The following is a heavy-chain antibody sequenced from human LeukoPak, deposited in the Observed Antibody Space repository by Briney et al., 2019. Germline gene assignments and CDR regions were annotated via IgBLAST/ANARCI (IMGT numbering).Heavy chain of an antibody. CDR2: ISGGGGST. Sequence: GGSLRLSCAASGFTFSSYAMSWVRQAPGKGLEWVSAISGGGGSTYYADSAKGRFTISRDNSKNTLYLQMNSLRAEDTAVYYCAKQKGIAARWYFDLWGRGTLVTVSS. CDR1: GFTFSSYA. V-gene: IGHV3-23*01. D-gene: IGHD6-6*01. J-gene: IGHJ2*01. CDR3: AKQKGIAARWYFDL.